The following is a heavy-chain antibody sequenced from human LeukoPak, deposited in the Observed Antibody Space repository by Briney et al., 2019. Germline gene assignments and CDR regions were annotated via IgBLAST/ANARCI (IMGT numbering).Heavy chain of an antibody. D-gene: IGHD2-2*01. J-gene: IGHJ4*02. CDR3: AREGVRYCSSTSCSGIDY. V-gene: IGHV3-7*01. CDR1: GFTFSSYW. CDR2: IKQDGSEK. Sequence: GGSLRLSCAASGFTFSSYWMSWVRQAPGKGLEWVANIKQDGSEKYYVDSVKGRSTISRDNAKNSLYLQMNSLRAEDTAVYYCAREGVRYCSSTSCSGIDYWGQGTLVTVSS.